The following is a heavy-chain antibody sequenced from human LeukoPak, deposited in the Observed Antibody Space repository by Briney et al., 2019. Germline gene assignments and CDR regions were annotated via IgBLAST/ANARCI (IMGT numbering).Heavy chain of an antibody. CDR3: ARFQGGSGNYVAFDI. J-gene: IGHJ3*02. V-gene: IGHV5-51*01. CDR2: IYPGDSDT. D-gene: IGHD3-10*01. CDR1: GYSFTTYW. Sequence: GESLKTSCKGSGYSFTTYWIGWVRQMPGKSLEWMGIIYPGDSDTRYSPSFQGQVTISADKSISTAYLKWSSLKASDTAMYYCARFQGGSGNYVAFDIWGQGTMVTVSS.